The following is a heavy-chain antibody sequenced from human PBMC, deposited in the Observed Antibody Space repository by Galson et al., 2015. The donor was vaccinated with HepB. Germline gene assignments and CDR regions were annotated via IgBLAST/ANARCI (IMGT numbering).Heavy chain of an antibody. CDR1: GLIFDRES. V-gene: IGHV3-30*04. D-gene: IGHD5-18*01. CDR3: ARANGYFLLDFDY. CDR2: ISHDGRNK. Sequence: SLRLSCAVSGLIFDRESMHWVRQAPGKGLEWVAAISHDGRNKFYSASVKGRFTVARDNSKNTLYLQMNTLRGDDTALYYCARANGYFLLDFDYWGQEARVTVSS. J-gene: IGHJ4*02.